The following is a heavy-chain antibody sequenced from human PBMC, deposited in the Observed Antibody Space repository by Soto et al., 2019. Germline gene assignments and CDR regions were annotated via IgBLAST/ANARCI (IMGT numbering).Heavy chain of an antibody. J-gene: IGHJ6*02. CDR2: ISYDGSNK. Sequence: AGGSLRLSCAASGFTFSSYGMHWVRQAPGKGLEWVAVISYDGSNKYYADSVKGRFTISRDNSKNTLYLQMNSLRAEDTAVYYCAKVAKLLWFGTSDYYYGMDVWGQGTTVTVSS. CDR1: GFTFSSYG. V-gene: IGHV3-30*18. CDR3: AKVAKLLWFGTSDYYYGMDV. D-gene: IGHD3-10*01.